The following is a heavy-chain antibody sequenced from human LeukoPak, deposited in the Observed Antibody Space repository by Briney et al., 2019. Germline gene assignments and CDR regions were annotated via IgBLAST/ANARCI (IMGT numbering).Heavy chain of an antibody. CDR3: ARDGGSGRRFGESLYPSRLADFDY. V-gene: IGHV4-30-4*01. CDR1: GDSISSGDYY. CDR2: IYYDGST. J-gene: IGHJ4*02. Sequence: SETLSLTCTVSGDSISSGDYYWSWIRQPPGKGPEWIGYIYYDGSTSYSPSLKTRITMSVDTSKNQFSLKLRSVTAADTAVYYCARDGGSGRRFGESLYPSRLADFDYWGQGTLVTVSS. D-gene: IGHD3-10*01.